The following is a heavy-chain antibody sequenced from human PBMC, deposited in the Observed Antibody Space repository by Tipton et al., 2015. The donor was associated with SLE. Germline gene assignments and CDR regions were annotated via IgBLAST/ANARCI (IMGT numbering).Heavy chain of an antibody. CDR1: GDSISSHY. D-gene: IGHD3-10*01. CDR2: LYYSGST. V-gene: IGHV4-59*11. J-gene: IGHJ4*02. CDR3: ATRMGVRGVITDY. Sequence: TLSLTCTVSGDSISSHYWSWIRQPPGKGLEWIGYLYYSGSTNYNPSLKSRVTISVDTSKNQFSLKLSSVTAADTAVYYCATRMGVRGVITDYWGQGTLVTVSS.